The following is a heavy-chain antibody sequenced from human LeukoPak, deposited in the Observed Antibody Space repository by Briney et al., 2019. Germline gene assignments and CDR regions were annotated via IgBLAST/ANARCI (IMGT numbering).Heavy chain of an antibody. CDR1: GFTFSSYS. CDR2: ISSSSSYI. J-gene: IGHJ4*02. D-gene: IGHD5-18*01. V-gene: IGHV3-21*01. Sequence: PGGSLRLSCAASGFTFSSYSMNWVRQAQGKGLEWVSSISSSSSYIYYADSVKGRFTISRDNAKNSLYLQMNSLRAEDTAVYYCARTGYSYGYPFDYWGQGTLVTVSS. CDR3: ARTGYSYGYPFDY.